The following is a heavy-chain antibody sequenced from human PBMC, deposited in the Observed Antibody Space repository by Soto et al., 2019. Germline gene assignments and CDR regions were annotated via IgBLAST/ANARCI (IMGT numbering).Heavy chain of an antibody. D-gene: IGHD3-9*01. CDR1: GFTLDKYT. V-gene: IGHV3-53*01. Sequence: GGSLRLSCAAFGFTLDKYTMGWVRQAPGKGLEWVAESFSSGGTQYADSVKGRFTISRDNSRNMVFLQMSGLRVEDAALYYCARDREPDGIWTFDSWGQGALVTVSS. CDR2: SFSSGGT. CDR3: ARDREPDGIWTFDS. J-gene: IGHJ4*02.